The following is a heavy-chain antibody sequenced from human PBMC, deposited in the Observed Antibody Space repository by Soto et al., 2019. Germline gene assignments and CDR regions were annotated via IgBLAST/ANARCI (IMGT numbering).Heavy chain of an antibody. D-gene: IGHD6-19*01. CDR1: GGSISSGGYY. J-gene: IGHJ4*02. CDR3: ARSFGWYAVDS. V-gene: IGHV4-31*03. Sequence: SETLSLTCTVSGGSISSGGYYWSWIRQHPGKGLEWIGYIYYSVSTYYNPSLKSRVTISLDKSRNQFSLSLSLMTAADTATYYCARSFGWYAVDSWGQGILVTVSS. CDR2: IYYSVST.